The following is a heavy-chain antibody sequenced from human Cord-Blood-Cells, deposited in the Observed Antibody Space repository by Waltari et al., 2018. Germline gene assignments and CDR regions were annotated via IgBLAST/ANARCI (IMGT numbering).Heavy chain of an antibody. CDR2: ISGSGGST. V-gene: IGHV3-23*01. Sequence: CAASEFTFSSYAMSWVRQAPGKGLEWVSAISGSGGSTYYADSVKGRFTISRDNSKNTLYLQMNSLRAEDTAVYYCAKDKRRLELRGYFQHWGQGTLVTVSS. D-gene: IGHD1-7*01. CDR3: AKDKRRLELRGYFQH. CDR1: EFTFSSYA. J-gene: IGHJ1*01.